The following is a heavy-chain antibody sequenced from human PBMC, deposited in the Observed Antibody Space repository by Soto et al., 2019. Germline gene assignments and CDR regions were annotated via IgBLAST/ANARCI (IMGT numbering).Heavy chain of an antibody. J-gene: IGHJ4*02. Sequence: GGSLRLSCAASGFTFSSYGMSWVRQAPGKGLEWVSAISVSGGSTYYADSVKGRFTISRDNSKNTLYLQMKSLRAEDTAVYYCAKGSGSSWFSSWGQGTLVTVSS. D-gene: IGHD6-13*01. CDR2: ISVSGGST. V-gene: IGHV3-23*01. CDR3: AKGSGSSWFSS. CDR1: GFTFSSYG.